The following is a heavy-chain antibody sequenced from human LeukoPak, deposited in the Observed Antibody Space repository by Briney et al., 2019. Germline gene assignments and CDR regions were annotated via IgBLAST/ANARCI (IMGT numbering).Heavy chain of an antibody. J-gene: IGHJ6*03. CDR3: ARDSHQLLYCSGYMDV. Sequence: GGSLRLSCAASGFTFSDYYMSWIRQAPGKGLEWVSYISSSGSTIYYADSVKGRFTISRDNAKNSLYLQMNSLRAEDTAVYYCARDSHQLLYCSGYMDVWGKGTTVTVSS. CDR2: ISSSGSTI. CDR1: GFTFSDYY. D-gene: IGHD2-2*02. V-gene: IGHV3-11*01.